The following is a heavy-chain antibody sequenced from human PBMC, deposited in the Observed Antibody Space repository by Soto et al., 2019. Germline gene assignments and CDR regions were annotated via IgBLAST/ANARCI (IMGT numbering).Heavy chain of an antibody. CDR2: IWYDGSNK. V-gene: IGHV3-33*01. CDR3: ARIIVVAGTVAYDYGMDV. D-gene: IGHD6-13*01. CDR1: GFTFSSYG. Sequence: GWSLILSCAASGFTFSSYGMHWVRQAPGKGLEWVAVIWYDGSNKYYADSVKGRFTISRDNSKNTLYLQMNSLRAEDTAVYYCARIIVVAGTVAYDYGMDVWSPGTTVTVSS. J-gene: IGHJ6*02.